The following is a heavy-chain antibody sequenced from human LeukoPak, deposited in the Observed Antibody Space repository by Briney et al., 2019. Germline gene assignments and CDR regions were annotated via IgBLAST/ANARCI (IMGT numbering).Heavy chain of an antibody. CDR3: ASRPGGFGGYYYMDV. CDR2: INHSGST. CDR1: GGSFSGYY. V-gene: IGHV4-34*01. J-gene: IGHJ6*03. Sequence: PSETLSLTCAVYGGSFSGYYWSWIRQPPGKGLEWIGGINHSGSTNYNPSLKSRVTISVDTSKNQFSLKLSSVTAADTAVYYCASRPGGFGGYYYMDVWGKGTTVTVSS. D-gene: IGHD3-10*01.